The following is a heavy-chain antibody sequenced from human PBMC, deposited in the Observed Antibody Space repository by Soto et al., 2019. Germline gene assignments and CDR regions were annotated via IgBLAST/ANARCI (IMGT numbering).Heavy chain of an antibody. V-gene: IGHV3-30*03. Sequence: PGGSLRLSCAASGFTFSSHGMHWVRLAPGKGLEWVAVSSYDGTNKYYADSVKGRFTISRDNSKSTLYLQMSSLRVEDTAVYYCARGIQNRYGMDVWGQGTTVTVSS. CDR2: SSYDGTNK. CDR1: GFTFSSHG. CDR3: ARGIQNRYGMDV. J-gene: IGHJ6*02. D-gene: IGHD5-18*01.